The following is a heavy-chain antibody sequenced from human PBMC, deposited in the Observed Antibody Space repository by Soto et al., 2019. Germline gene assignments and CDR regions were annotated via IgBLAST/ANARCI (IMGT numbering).Heavy chain of an antibody. D-gene: IGHD6-19*01. CDR1: GGTFSNYA. J-gene: IGHJ6*02. CDR3: ARDGEVAGTDPYYYGMDV. Sequence: QVQLVQSGAEVKKPESSVKVSCKASGGTFSNYAFSWVRQAPGQGLEWMGGTFPFFATSTYAQKFQGRVTITADDSTRTVYMELSSLTSEDTAVYYYARDGEVAGTDPYYYGMDVWGQGTTVTVSS. V-gene: IGHV1-69*12. CDR2: TFPFFATS.